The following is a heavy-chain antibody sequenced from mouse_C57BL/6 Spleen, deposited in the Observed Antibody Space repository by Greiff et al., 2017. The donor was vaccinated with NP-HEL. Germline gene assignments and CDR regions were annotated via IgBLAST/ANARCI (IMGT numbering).Heavy chain of an antibody. V-gene: IGHV2-2*01. D-gene: IGHD2-2*01. CDR1: GFSLTSYG. CDR2: IWSGGST. CDR3: ARTLYGYNWYFDV. Sequence: VKLVESGPGLVQPSQSLSITCTVSGFSLTSYGVHWVRQSPGKGLEWLGVIWSGGSTDYNAAFISRLSISKDNSKSQVFFKMNSLQADDTAIYYCARTLYGYNWYFDVWGTGTTVTVSS. J-gene: IGHJ1*03.